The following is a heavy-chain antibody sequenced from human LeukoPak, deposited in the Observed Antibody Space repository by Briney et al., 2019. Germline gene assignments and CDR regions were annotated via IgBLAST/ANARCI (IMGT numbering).Heavy chain of an antibody. Sequence: SGGSLRLSCAASGFTVSSNYMSWVRQAPGKGLEWVSAISGRGGGTYYADSVKDRFTISRDYSNNTLYLQMNSLRADDTAVYYCAKVASADAQARLNYWGQGTLVTVSS. D-gene: IGHD6-19*01. V-gene: IGHV3-23*01. CDR2: ISGRGGGT. J-gene: IGHJ4*02. CDR1: GFTVSSNY. CDR3: AKVASADAQARLNY.